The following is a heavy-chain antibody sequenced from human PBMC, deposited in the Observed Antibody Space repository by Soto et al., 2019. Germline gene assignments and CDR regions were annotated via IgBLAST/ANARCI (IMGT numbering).Heavy chain of an antibody. J-gene: IGHJ5*02. Sequence: QVQLVQSGAEEKKPGASVKVSCKASGYTFTSYAMHWVRQAPGPRLEWMGWINAGNGNTKYSQKFQGRVTITRDTSASTAYMELSSLRSEDTAVYYCARGGGWYVWFDPWGQGTLVTVSS. CDR3: ARGGGWYVWFDP. CDR2: INAGNGNT. D-gene: IGHD6-19*01. V-gene: IGHV1-3*05. CDR1: GYTFTSYA.